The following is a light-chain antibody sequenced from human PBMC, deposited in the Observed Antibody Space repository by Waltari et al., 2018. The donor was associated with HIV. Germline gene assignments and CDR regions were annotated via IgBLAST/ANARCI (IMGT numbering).Light chain of an antibody. V-gene: IGLV2-11*01. CDR2: DVN. Sequence: QSALTQPRSVSGSPGQSVTISCTGISSELCRYNYVSWYQHDPGKAPKLMLFDVNKRPSGVPARFSGSKSGNTASLTISGLQAEDEADYYCCSNAGSHVVFGGGTKVTVL. CDR3: CSNAGSHVV. J-gene: IGLJ2*01. CDR1: SSELCRYNY.